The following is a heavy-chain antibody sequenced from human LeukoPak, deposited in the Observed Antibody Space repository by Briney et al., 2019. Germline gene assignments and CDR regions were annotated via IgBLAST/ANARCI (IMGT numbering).Heavy chain of an antibody. CDR3: ARVLGYNFWSGSPMPPRFRFDP. J-gene: IGHJ5*02. CDR1: GGSISSSSYY. V-gene: IGHV4-39*07. Sequence: SETLSLTCTVSGGSISSSSYYWGWIRQPPGKGLEWIGSIYYSGSTYYNPSLKSRVTISVDTSKNQFSLKLSSVTAADTAVYYCARVLGYNFWSGSPMPPRFRFDPWGQGTLVTVSS. CDR2: IYYSGST. D-gene: IGHD3-3*01.